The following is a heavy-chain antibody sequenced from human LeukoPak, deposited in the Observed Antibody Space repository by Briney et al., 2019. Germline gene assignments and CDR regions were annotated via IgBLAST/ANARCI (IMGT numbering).Heavy chain of an antibody. J-gene: IGHJ4*02. V-gene: IGHV4-34*01. CDR3: ARRGVTIFGVAFRS. CDR2: INHSGST. D-gene: IGHD3-3*01. CDR1: GGSFSGYY. Sequence: SETLSLTCAVYGGSFSGYYWSWIRQPPGKGLEWIGEINHSGSTNYNPSLKSRVTISVDTSKNQFSLKLGSVTAADTAVYYCARRGVTIFGVAFRSWGQGTLVTVSS.